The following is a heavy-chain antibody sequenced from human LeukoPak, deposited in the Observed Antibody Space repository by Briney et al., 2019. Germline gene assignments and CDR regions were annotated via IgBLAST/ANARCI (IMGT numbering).Heavy chain of an antibody. Sequence: SVKVSCKTSGGTFSNYAVTWVRQAPGQGLEWMGGIIPIFGTANYAQKFQGRVTITTDESTSTAYMELSSLRSEDTAVYYCARWPPIPSRRGAAFDIWGQGTMVTVSS. D-gene: IGHD3-10*01. V-gene: IGHV1-69*05. CDR3: ARWPPIPSRRGAAFDI. J-gene: IGHJ3*02. CDR2: IIPIFGTA. CDR1: GGTFSNYA.